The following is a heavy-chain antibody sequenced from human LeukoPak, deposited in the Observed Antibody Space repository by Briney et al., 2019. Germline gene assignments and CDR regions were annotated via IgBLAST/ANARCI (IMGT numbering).Heavy chain of an antibody. Sequence: EASVKVSCKASGYTFTSYDINWVRQATGQGLEWMGWMNPSSGNTGYAQKFQGRVTMTRNTSISTAYMELSSLRSEDTAVYYCAGGRRYDFWSGLRPITPYYYYYGMDVWGQGTTVTVSS. D-gene: IGHD3-3*01. CDR3: AGGRRYDFWSGLRPITPYYYYYGMDV. V-gene: IGHV1-8*01. J-gene: IGHJ6*02. CDR1: GYTFTSYD. CDR2: MNPSSGNT.